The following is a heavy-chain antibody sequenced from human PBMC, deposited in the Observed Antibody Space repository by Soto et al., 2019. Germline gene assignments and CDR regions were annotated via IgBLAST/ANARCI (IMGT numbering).Heavy chain of an antibody. J-gene: IGHJ6*02. Sequence: EVHLVESGEGLFQPGGSLRLSCVASGFTFSGYPMHWVRQAPGKGLEYVSAISSDGNSTFHADSVRGRFTTSRDNLKNTLYLPMGSLRVDDMAVYYCARGRIPYGLDVWGQGTAVTVS. CDR3: ARGRIPYGLDV. CDR2: ISSDGNST. CDR1: GFTFSGYP. D-gene: IGHD2-21*01. V-gene: IGHV3-64*02.